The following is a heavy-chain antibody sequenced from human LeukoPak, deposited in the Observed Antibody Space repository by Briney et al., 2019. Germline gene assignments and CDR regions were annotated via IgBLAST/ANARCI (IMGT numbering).Heavy chain of an antibody. CDR1: GYTFTGYY. D-gene: IGHD6-19*01. Sequence: ASVKVSCKASGYTFTGYYMHWVRQAPGQGLEWMRWISPNSGGTNYAQKFQGRVTMTRDTSISTAYMELSRLRSDDTAVYYCARDPQQWLVNWFDPWGQGTLVTVSS. CDR2: ISPNSGGT. CDR3: ARDPQQWLVNWFDP. J-gene: IGHJ5*02. V-gene: IGHV1-2*02.